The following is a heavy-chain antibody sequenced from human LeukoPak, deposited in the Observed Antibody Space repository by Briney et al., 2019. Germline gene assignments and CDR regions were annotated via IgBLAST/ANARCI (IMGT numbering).Heavy chain of an antibody. CDR2: IKQDGSEK. J-gene: IGHJ5*02. CDR1: GFTFSSYW. Sequence: PGGSLSLSCAASGFTFSSYWMSWVGQAAGKGLEGVANIKQDGSEKYYVASVKGRFTISRDNAKNSLYLQMNSLRAEDTAVYYCARDRIAAAIFDPWGQGTLVTVSS. D-gene: IGHD6-13*01. CDR3: ARDRIAAAIFDP. V-gene: IGHV3-7*01.